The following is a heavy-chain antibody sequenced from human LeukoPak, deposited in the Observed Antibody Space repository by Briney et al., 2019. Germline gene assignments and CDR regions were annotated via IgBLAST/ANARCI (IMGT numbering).Heavy chain of an antibody. Sequence: GGSLRLSCAASGFTFSDFGMHWVRQAPGKGLEWVAVISHDGYNKYFADSVKGRFTISRDNSKSTLYLQMNSLRAEDTALYYCVTQDGFDNNGYYGYWGQGTLVTVSS. V-gene: IGHV3-30*03. CDR2: ISHDGYNK. CDR1: GFTFSDFG. J-gene: IGHJ4*02. D-gene: IGHD3-22*01. CDR3: VTQDGFDNNGYYGY.